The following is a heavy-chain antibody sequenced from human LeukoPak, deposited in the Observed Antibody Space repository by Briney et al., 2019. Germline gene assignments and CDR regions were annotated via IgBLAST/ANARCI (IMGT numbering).Heavy chain of an antibody. J-gene: IGHJ5*02. CDR1: GGSFSGYY. CDR3: ARGGLYYDFWSGSRGEAWFDP. Sequence: SETLSLTCAVYGGSFSGYYWSWIRQPPGKGLEWIGEINHSGSTNYNPSLKSRVTISVDTSKNQFSLKLSSVTAADTAVYYCARGGLYYDFWSGSRGEAWFDPWGQGTLVTVSS. CDR2: INHSGST. V-gene: IGHV4-34*01. D-gene: IGHD3-3*01.